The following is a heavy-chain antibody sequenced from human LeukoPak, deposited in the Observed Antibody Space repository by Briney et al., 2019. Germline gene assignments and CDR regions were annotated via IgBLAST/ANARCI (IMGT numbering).Heavy chain of an antibody. D-gene: IGHD3-22*01. J-gene: IGHJ4*02. CDR2: MWNDGDNE. CDR3: ARGYYDRSGYSSRIDY. V-gene: IGHV3-33*07. CDR1: GFTFSNYG. Sequence: GRSLRLSCAASGFTFSNYGLYWVRQAPGTGLEGVAAMWNDGDNEYYADSVKGRFTFSRDNSKNTLYLQMNSLRVEDTAVYYCARGYYDRSGYSSRIDYWGQGTLVTVSS.